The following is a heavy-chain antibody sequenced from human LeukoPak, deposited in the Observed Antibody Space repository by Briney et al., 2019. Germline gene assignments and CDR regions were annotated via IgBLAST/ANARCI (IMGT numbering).Heavy chain of an antibody. Sequence: GGSLRLSCAASGFTFSSYSMKWVRQAPGKGLEWVSSISSSSSYIYYADSVKGRFTISRDNAKNSLYLQMNSLRAEDTAVYYCARPLYYGGNLNCWGQGTLVTVSS. CDR3: ARPLYYGGNLNC. CDR2: ISSSSSYI. CDR1: GFTFSSYS. V-gene: IGHV3-21*01. D-gene: IGHD4-23*01. J-gene: IGHJ4*02.